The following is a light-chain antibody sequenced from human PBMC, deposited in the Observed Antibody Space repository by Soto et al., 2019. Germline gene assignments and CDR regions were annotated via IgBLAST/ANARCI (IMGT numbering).Light chain of an antibody. Sequence: EIVLTQSPATLSLSPEERATLSCRASQSVSSYLAWYQQKPGQPPRLPIYDASKRTTCIPARFRGSGSGTDFTLTISSLDPEDFAVYDCLLRSNWPPLTFGGGTMVEIK. CDR3: LLRSNWPPLT. CDR1: QSVSSY. J-gene: IGKJ4*01. V-gene: IGKV3-11*01. CDR2: DAS.